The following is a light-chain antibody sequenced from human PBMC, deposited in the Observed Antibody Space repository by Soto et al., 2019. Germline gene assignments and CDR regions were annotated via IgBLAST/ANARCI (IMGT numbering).Light chain of an antibody. CDR1: RDDVGGYNY. CDR2: EVY. V-gene: IGLV2-8*01. Sequence: QSALTQPPSASGSPGQSVTISCTGTRDDVGGYNYVSWFQHHPGKAPKLMIYEVYKRPSGVPARFSGSKSDNTASLTVSGLQAGDEAIYYCSSYVTTNVVVFGGGTKLTVL. CDR3: SSYVTTNVVV. J-gene: IGLJ2*01.